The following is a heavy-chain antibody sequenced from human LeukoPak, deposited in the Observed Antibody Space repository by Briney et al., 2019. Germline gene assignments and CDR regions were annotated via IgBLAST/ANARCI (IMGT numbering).Heavy chain of an antibody. CDR1: GFTFSSYA. Sequence: GGSLRLSCAAPGFTFSSYAMSWVRQVPGKGLEWVSAISGSGGSTYYADSVKGRFTISRDNSKNTLYLQMNSLRAEDTAVYYCAKGGQGVVPAAIAYWGQGTLVTVSS. J-gene: IGHJ4*02. CDR2: ISGSGGST. D-gene: IGHD2-2*01. V-gene: IGHV3-23*01. CDR3: AKGGQGVVPAAIAY.